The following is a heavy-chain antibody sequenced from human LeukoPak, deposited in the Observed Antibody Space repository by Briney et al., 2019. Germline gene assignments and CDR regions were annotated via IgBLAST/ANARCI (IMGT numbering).Heavy chain of an antibody. Sequence: SETLSLTCTIARGSISGFYWRWIRQPPGKGLEWIGYIYYSASSNYNPSLKSRVTISVDTSKDQFSLKLSSVTAADTAVYYCARNRASGTPYFDYWGQGLLVAVSS. CDR1: RGSISGFY. CDR2: IYYSASS. J-gene: IGHJ4*02. D-gene: IGHD3-10*01. V-gene: IGHV4-59*08. CDR3: ARNRASGTPYFDY.